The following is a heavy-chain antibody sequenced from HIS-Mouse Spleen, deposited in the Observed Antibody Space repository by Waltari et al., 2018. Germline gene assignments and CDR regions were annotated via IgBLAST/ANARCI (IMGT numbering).Heavy chain of an antibody. J-gene: IGHJ3*02. CDR3: ARGTGTDAFDI. CDR2: INPNSGGT. D-gene: IGHD1-1*01. CDR1: GYTFTGYY. Sequence: QVQLVQSGAEVKKPGASVKVSCKASGYTFTGYYMHWVRQAPGQGLGWMGWINPNSGGTNDAQKFQGRVTMTRDTSISTAYMELSRLRSDDTAVYYCARGTGTDAFDIWGQGTMVTVSS. V-gene: IGHV1-2*02.